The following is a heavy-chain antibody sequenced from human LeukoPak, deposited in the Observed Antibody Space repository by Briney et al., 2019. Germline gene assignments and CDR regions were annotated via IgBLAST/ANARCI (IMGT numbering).Heavy chain of an antibody. V-gene: IGHV3-74*01. J-gene: IGHJ4*02. Sequence: PGGSLRLSCAASGFIFSSYWMHWVRHAPGKGLAWVSRINTDGSSTSYADSVKGRFTISRDNAKNSLYLQMNSLRAEDTAVYYCTMIEWERWRGWGQGTLVTVSS. CDR2: INTDGSST. CDR3: TMIEWERWRG. D-gene: IGHD1-26*01. CDR1: GFIFSSYW.